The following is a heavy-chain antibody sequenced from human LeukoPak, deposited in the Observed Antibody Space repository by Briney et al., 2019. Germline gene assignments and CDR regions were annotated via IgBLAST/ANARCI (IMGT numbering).Heavy chain of an antibody. CDR2: ISGSGGST. CDR3: AKQARRAYYYGSGTYAGSHYFDY. D-gene: IGHD3-10*01. V-gene: IGHV3-23*01. Sequence: GGSLRLSCAASGFTFSSYAMSWVRQAPGKGLEWVSAISGSGGSTYYADSVKGRFTISRDNSKNTLSLQMNSLRAEDTALYYCAKQARRAYYYGSGTYAGSHYFDYWGQGNLVTVSS. CDR1: GFTFSSYA. J-gene: IGHJ4*02.